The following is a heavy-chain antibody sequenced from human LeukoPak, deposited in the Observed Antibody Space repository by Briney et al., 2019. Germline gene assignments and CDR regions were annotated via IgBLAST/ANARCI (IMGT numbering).Heavy chain of an antibody. Sequence: PGGSLRLSCAASGFTFSSYVMTWVRQAPGKGLEWVSGISGSGGSTYYADSVKGRFTISRDNSKNTLYLQVNSLRAEDTAVYYCAKDRSSSWYHPTDYWGQGTLVTVSS. V-gene: IGHV3-23*01. J-gene: IGHJ4*02. CDR3: AKDRSSSWYHPTDY. CDR2: ISGSGGST. CDR1: GFTFSSYV. D-gene: IGHD6-19*01.